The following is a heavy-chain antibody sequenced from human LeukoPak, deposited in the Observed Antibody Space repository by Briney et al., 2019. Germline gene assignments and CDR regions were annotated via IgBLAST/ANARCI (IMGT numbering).Heavy chain of an antibody. J-gene: IGHJ4*02. D-gene: IGHD6-13*01. CDR2: VYTTGTS. Sequence: SETLSLTCTVSGVSISSHSWSWIRQPAGKGLEWIGRVYTTGTSQYNPSVKSRVTMSVDTSKNQFSLRLHSVSAADTAVYFCAREDPTGYSSSSYNPFDYWGQGTLVTVSS. CDR1: GVSISSHS. V-gene: IGHV4-4*07. CDR3: AREDPTGYSSSSYNPFDY.